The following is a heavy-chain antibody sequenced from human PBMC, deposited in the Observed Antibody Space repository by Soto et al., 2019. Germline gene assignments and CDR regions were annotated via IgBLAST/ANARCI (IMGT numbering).Heavy chain of an antibody. V-gene: IGHV1-69*06. J-gene: IGHJ4*02. CDR3: VREGGRAYGGIDY. CDR2: IIPIFGTA. D-gene: IGHD4-17*01. CDR1: GGTFSGYS. Sequence: QVQLVQSGAEVRKPGASVKVSCRASGGTFSGYSINWVRQAPGQGLEWMGEIIPIFGTANYTQKFQGRVTITADKATGTACMELTRLRSDDKAVYYCVREGGRAYGGIDYWGQGTLVTVSS.